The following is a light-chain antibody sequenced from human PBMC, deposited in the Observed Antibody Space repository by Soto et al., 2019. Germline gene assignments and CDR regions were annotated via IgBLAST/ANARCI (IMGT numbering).Light chain of an antibody. V-gene: IGLV2-23*01. CDR2: EDT. CDR1: SSDPGSYNL. CDR3: CSHVDISIFYV. Sequence: QSALTQPASVSGSPGQSITISCTGTSSDPGSYNLVSWYQQHPGKVPKLMIYEDTKRPSGVSHRFSGSKSGNTASLTISGLQADDEADYYCCSHVDISIFYVFGTGTKLTVL. J-gene: IGLJ1*01.